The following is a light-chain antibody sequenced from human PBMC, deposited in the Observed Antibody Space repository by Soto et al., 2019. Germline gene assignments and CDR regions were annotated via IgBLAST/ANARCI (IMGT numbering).Light chain of an antibody. J-gene: IGKJ4*01. CDR2: DAS. CDR3: QHRSNWRVT. V-gene: IGKV3-11*01. Sequence: EIVLTQSPATLSLSPAERATLSCRASQSVNIYLAWYQQKPGKAPRLLIYDASNRATGIPARFSGSGSGTDFTLTISSLEPEDIAVSYGQHRSNWRVTFGGGTKVEIK. CDR1: QSVNIY.